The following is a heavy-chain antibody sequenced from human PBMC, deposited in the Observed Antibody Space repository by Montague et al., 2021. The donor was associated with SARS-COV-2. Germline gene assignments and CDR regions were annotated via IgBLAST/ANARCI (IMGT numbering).Heavy chain of an antibody. D-gene: IGHD6-13*01. J-gene: IGHJ5*02. CDR1: GFTFSAYW. Sequence: SLRLSCAASGFTFSAYWMHWVRQAPGQGLEWVARIRADGTTTNYXXSLKGRFTISRDNAQDTVYLHMTTLTAEDTVVYYCVRAFSNSFKWFDPWGQGTLVTVSS. CDR2: IRADGTTT. V-gene: IGHV3-74*01. CDR3: VRAFSNSFKWFDP.